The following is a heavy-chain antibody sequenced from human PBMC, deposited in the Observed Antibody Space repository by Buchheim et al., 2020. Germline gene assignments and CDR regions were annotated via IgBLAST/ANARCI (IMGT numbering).Heavy chain of an antibody. J-gene: IGHJ5*02. Sequence: EVQLVESGGGLVQPGGSLKLSCAASGFTFSGSSIHWVRQASGKGLEWVGHITSKSHNYATAYAASLKGRFTISRDNSKNRMFLQMNSLRAEDTAVYYCAKFRPSSSWYSGIGKNWFDPWGQGTL. CDR2: ITSKSHNYAT. D-gene: IGHD6-13*01. CDR1: GFTFSGSS. V-gene: IGHV3-73*02. CDR3: AKFRPSSSWYSGIGKNWFDP.